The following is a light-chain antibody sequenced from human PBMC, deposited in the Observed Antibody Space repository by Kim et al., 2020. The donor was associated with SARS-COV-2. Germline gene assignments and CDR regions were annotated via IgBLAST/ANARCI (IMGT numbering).Light chain of an antibody. CDR1: TGAVTSGNY. CDR2: DTR. V-gene: IGLV7-46*01. CDR3: LLSYSGGYV. J-gene: IGLJ1*01. Sequence: PGGTVIPTSGSITGAVTSGNYPYWFQQKPGQAPRALIYDTRNKHSWTPARFSGSLLGGKAALTLSGAQPEDEAEYYCLLSYSGGYVFGTGTKVTVL.